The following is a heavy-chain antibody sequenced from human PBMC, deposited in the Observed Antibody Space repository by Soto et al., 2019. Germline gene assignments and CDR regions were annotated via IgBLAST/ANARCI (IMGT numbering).Heavy chain of an antibody. D-gene: IGHD6-13*01. CDR1: GGSINSGGYY. Sequence: QVQLQESGPGLVKPSQTLSLICTVSGGSINSGGYYWNWIRQHPGKALEWIGYIFYSGSTYYNPYVMSRVTISADTFDNQFSLNLSSVTAADTAVYFCARGYPQSGYSSSWVFGYWGQGTLVNVSS. CDR3: ARGYPQSGYSSSWVFGY. J-gene: IGHJ4*02. CDR2: IFYSGST. V-gene: IGHV4-31*03.